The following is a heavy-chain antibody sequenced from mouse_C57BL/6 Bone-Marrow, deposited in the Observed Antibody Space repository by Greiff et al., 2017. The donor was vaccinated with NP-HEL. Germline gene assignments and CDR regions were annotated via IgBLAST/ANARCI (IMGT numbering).Heavy chain of an antibody. D-gene: IGHD2-2*01. CDR1: GYSITSDY. CDR3: ARAPLWLRRNYYAMDY. CDR2: ISYSGST. Sequence: EVQLQQSGPGLAKPSQTLSLTCSATGYSITSDYWNWIRKFPGNKLEYMGYISYSGSTYYNPSLKSRISITRDTSKNQYYLQLNSVTTEDTATYYCARAPLWLRRNYYAMDYGGQGTAVTVSS. V-gene: IGHV3-8*01. J-gene: IGHJ4*01.